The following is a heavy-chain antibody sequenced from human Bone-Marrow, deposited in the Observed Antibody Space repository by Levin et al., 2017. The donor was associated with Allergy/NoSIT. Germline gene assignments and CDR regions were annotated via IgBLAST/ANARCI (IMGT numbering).Heavy chain of an antibody. CDR2: IYHSGST. V-gene: IGHV4-38-2*02. CDR3: ARDPPLIAVAGTPWYFDL. D-gene: IGHD6-19*01. Sequence: SETLSLTCAVSGYSISSGYYWGWIRQPPGKGLEWLGSIYHSGSTYYNPSLKSRVTISVDTSKNQFSLKLSSVTAADTAVYYCARDPPLIAVAGTPWYFDLWGRGTLVTVSS. CDR1: GYSISSGYY. J-gene: IGHJ2*01.